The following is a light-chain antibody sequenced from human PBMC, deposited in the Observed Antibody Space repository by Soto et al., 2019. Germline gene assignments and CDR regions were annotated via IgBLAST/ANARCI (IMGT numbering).Light chain of an antibody. CDR3: QQYNNWPQT. V-gene: IGKV3-15*01. Sequence: EIVMTQSPVTLSVSPGERATLSCRASQSVSSTLAWYQQKPGQAPRLLIYGASTRATGIPARFCGSGSGTEFTLSISSLQSEDFAVYYCQQYNNWPQTFGQGTKLEIK. CDR2: GAS. CDR1: QSVSST. J-gene: IGKJ2*01.